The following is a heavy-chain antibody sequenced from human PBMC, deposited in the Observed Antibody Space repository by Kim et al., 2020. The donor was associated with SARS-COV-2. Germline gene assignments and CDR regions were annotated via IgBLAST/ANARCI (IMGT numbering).Heavy chain of an antibody. Sequence: KFQGRATITRDTSASTAYMELSSLRSEDTAVYYCARSTMVRGVISGFDYWGQGTLVTVSS. CDR3: ARSTMVRGVISGFDY. D-gene: IGHD3-10*01. V-gene: IGHV1-3*01. J-gene: IGHJ4*02.